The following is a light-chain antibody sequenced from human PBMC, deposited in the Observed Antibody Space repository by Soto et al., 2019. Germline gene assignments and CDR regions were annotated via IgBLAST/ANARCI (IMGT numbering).Light chain of an antibody. Sequence: QSVLTQSPSASASLGASVKLTCTLSSGHSSYAIAWHRQQPEKGPRYLMKLNSDGSHSKGDGIPDRFSGSSSGAERYLTISSLQSEDEADYYCQTWGTGFWVFGGGTKLTVL. CDR3: QTWGTGFWV. CDR2: LNSDGSH. J-gene: IGLJ3*02. V-gene: IGLV4-69*01. CDR1: SGHSSYA.